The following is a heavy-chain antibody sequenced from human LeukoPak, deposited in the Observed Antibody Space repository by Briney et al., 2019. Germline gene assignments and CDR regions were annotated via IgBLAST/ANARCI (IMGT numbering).Heavy chain of an antibody. CDR3: ARPSGYNRYDRPFDY. J-gene: IGHJ4*02. CDR1: GYTFSTYW. V-gene: IGHV5-51*01. D-gene: IGHD5-12*01. Sequence: GESLKISCKGSGYTFSTYWIAWMRQMPGKGLERMGIIYPDDSDPRYSPSFRGQVTISADKSISTAYLQWSSLKASDTGMYYCARPSGYNRYDRPFDYWGQGTLVTVSS. CDR2: IYPDDSDP.